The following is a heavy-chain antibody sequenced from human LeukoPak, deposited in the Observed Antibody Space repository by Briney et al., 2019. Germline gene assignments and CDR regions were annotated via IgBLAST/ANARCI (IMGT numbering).Heavy chain of an antibody. CDR1: GFTFSSYA. CDR3: ARDMDPSSGLDY. J-gene: IGHJ4*02. V-gene: IGHV3-30-3*01. CDR2: ISYDGSNK. D-gene: IGHD6-25*01. Sequence: GRSLRLSCAASGFTFSSYAMHWVRQAPGKGLEWVAVISYDGSNKYYADSVKGRFTISRDNSKNTLYLQMNSLRAEDTAVYYCARDMDPSSGLDYWGQGTLVTVSS.